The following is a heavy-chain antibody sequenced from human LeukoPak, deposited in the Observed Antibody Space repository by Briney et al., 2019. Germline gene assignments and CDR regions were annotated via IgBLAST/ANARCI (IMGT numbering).Heavy chain of an antibody. CDR1: GGSISSYY. V-gene: IGHV4-59*01. CDR3: ARVVFTGIAAAGHNGFDP. Sequence: SETLSLTCTVSGGSISSYYWSWIRQPPGKGLEWIGYIYYSGSTNYNPSLKSRVTISVDTSKNQFSLKLNSVTAADTAVYYCARVVFTGIAAAGHNGFDPWGQGTLVTVSS. CDR2: IYYSGST. D-gene: IGHD6-13*01. J-gene: IGHJ5*02.